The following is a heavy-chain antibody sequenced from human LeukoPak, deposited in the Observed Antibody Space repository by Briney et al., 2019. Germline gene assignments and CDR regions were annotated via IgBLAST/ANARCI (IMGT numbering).Heavy chain of an antibody. CDR2: ISSSSGSI. D-gene: IGHD6-13*01. V-gene: IGHV3-21*04. CDR1: EFTFSTYT. Sequence: GGSLRLSCAASEFTFSTYTMNWVRQAPGKGLEWVSSISSSSGSIYYADSVQGRFTISRDNAKNSLYLQMNGLRSEDTAVYYCAREDSSSWLNWFDPWGQGTLVTVSS. J-gene: IGHJ5*02. CDR3: AREDSSSWLNWFDP.